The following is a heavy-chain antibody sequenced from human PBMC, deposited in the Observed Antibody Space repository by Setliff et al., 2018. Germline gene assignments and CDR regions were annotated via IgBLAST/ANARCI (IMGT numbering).Heavy chain of an antibody. CDR2: INPHGSEK. J-gene: IGHJ3*02. CDR3: ARGYQATPPRADAFDI. CDR1: GLSYSNYW. D-gene: IGHD2-2*01. V-gene: IGHV3-7*01. Sequence: QPGGSLRLSCTASGLSYSNYWVSWVRQAPGKGLEWLASINPHGSEKYYADSVKGRFTISRDNAKNSLSLQMNNLRTEDTAVYYCARGYQATPPRADAFDIWGQGTLVTVSS.